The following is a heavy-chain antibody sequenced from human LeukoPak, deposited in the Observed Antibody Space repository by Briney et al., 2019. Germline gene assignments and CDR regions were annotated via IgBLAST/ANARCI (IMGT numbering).Heavy chain of an antibody. CDR3: AKDDAWLRFGE. Sequence: GGSLRLSCAASGFTFRSYGMHWVRQAPGKGLEWVAFIRHDGSNKYYADSVKGRFTISRDNSENTLYLQMNSLRAEDTAVYYCAKDDAWLRFGEWSQGTLVTVSS. J-gene: IGHJ4*02. CDR1: GFTFRSYG. D-gene: IGHD3-10*01. V-gene: IGHV3-30*02. CDR2: IRHDGSNK.